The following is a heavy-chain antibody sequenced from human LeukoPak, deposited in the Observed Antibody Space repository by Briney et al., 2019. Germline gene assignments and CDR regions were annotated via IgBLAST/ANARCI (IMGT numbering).Heavy chain of an antibody. D-gene: IGHD3-3*01. J-gene: IGHJ5*02. CDR3: ARGNFWSGFHGVDH. V-gene: IGHV4-61*01. CDR1: GGSISSSSYY. CDR2: VHYTGNN. Sequence: SETLSLTCTVSGGSISSSSYYWNWIRQSPGKGLEWIGYVHYTGNNIYNPSLKGRVTLSIDTSKSQFSLSLTSVTAADTALYYCARGNFWSGFHGVDHWGQGTLVTVSS.